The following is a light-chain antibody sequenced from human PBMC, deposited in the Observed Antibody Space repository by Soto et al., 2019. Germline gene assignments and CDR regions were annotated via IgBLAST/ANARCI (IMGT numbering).Light chain of an antibody. Sequence: DIQMTQSPSTLSASVGDRVTITCRASQSISSWLAWYQQKPGKAPKLLIYKASSLESEVPSRFSGSGSGTEFTLTISSLQPDDFATYYCQQYNRWTFGQGTKVEIK. V-gene: IGKV1-5*03. CDR2: KAS. J-gene: IGKJ1*01. CDR3: QQYNRWT. CDR1: QSISSW.